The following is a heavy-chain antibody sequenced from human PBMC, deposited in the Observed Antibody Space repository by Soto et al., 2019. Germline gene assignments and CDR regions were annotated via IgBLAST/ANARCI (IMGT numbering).Heavy chain of an antibody. CDR3: AREDSSSWSYDGKDEYYQH. CDR2: IWYDGSNK. J-gene: IGHJ1*01. D-gene: IGHD6-13*01. CDR1: GFTFSSYG. Sequence: QVQLVESGGGVVQPGRSLRLSCAASGFTFSSYGMHWVRQAPGKGLEWVAVIWYDGSNKYYADSVKGRFTISRDNSKNKLYLQMYSLRAEDTAVYYCAREDSSSWSYDGKDEYYQHWGQGTLVTVSS. V-gene: IGHV3-33*01.